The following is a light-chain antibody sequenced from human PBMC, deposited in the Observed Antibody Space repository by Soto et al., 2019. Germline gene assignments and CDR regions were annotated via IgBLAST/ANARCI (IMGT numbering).Light chain of an antibody. V-gene: IGLV2-14*01. CDR3: NTFPGTTYV. CDR2: DVS. J-gene: IGLJ1*01. CDR1: SSDVGGNKY. Sequence: QSALTQPASVSGSPGQSITISCTGSSSDVGGNKYVSWYQQYPGKAPKLMICDVSNRPSGVSNRFSGSKSGNTASLTISGLQSEDKDDYYCNTFPGTTYVFVTVTKVTVL.